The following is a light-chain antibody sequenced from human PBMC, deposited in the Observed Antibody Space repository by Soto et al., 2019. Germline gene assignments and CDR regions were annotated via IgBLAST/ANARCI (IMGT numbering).Light chain of an antibody. Sequence: SYELTQPPSVSVAPGKTARITCGGNNIGSKSVHWYQQKPGQAPVLVIYYDSDRHSGIPERFSGSNSGNTATLTISRVEAGDEADYYCQVWDSSSDPWVFGGGTKLTVL. V-gene: IGLV3-21*04. CDR3: QVWDSSSDPWV. CDR2: YDS. CDR1: NIGSKS. J-gene: IGLJ3*02.